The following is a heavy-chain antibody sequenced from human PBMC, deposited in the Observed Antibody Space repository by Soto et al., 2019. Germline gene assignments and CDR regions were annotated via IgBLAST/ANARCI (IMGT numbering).Heavy chain of an antibody. V-gene: IGHV1-69*13. CDR2: IIPIFGTA. CDR1: GGTFSSYA. Sequence: SVKVSCKASGGTFSSYAISWVRQAPGQGLEWMGGIIPIFGTANYAQKFQGRVTITADESTSTAYMELSSLRSEDTAVYYCARGTNYYDSSGFYNWFDPWGQGTLVTVSS. CDR3: ARGTNYYDSSGFYNWFDP. D-gene: IGHD3-22*01. J-gene: IGHJ5*02.